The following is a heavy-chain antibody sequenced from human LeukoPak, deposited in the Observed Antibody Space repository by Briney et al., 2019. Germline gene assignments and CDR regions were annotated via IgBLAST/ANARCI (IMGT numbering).Heavy chain of an antibody. V-gene: IGHV1-24*01. CDR3: ATVIRLIPSSGWYDY. CDR1: GYTLTELS. D-gene: IGHD6-19*01. Sequence: ASVKVSCKVSGYTLTELSMHWVRQAPGEGLEWMGGFDPEDGETIYAQKFRGRVTMTEDTSTDTAYMELSSLRSEDTAVYYCATVIRLIPSSGWYDYWGQGTLVTVSS. J-gene: IGHJ4*02. CDR2: FDPEDGET.